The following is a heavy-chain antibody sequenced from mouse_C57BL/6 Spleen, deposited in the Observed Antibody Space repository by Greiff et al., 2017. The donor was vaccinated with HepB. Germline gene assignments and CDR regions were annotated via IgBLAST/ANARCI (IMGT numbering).Heavy chain of an antibody. V-gene: IGHV1-69*01. CDR3: ARTRGTTVVAAFGY. CDR1: GYTFTSYW. J-gene: IGHJ2*01. Sequence: QVQLQQPGAELVMPGASVKLSCKASGYTFTSYWVHWVKQRPGQGLEWIGEIDPSDSYTNYNQKFKGKSTLTVDKSSSTAYMQLSSLTSEDSAVYYCARTRGTTVVAAFGYWGQGTTLTVSS. D-gene: IGHD1-1*01. CDR2: IDPSDSYT.